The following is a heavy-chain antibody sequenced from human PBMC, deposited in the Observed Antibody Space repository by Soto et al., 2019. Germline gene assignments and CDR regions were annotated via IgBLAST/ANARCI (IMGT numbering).Heavy chain of an antibody. Sequence: SETLSLTCTVSGGSISSYYWSWIRQPPGKGLEWIGYIYYSGSTNYNPSLKSRVTISVDTSKNQFSLKLSSVTAADTAVYYCARYGNSVRYFDYWGQGTLVTVSS. CDR1: GGSISSYY. CDR3: ARYGNSVRYFDY. V-gene: IGHV4-59*01. CDR2: IYYSGST. J-gene: IGHJ4*02. D-gene: IGHD1-26*01.